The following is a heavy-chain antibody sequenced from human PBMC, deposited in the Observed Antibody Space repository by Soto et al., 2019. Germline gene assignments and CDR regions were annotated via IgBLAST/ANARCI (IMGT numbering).Heavy chain of an antibody. CDR1: GVSFSGYY. D-gene: IGHD3-10*01. J-gene: IGHJ4*02. Sequence: QVQLQQWGAGLLKPSETLSLTCAVYGVSFSGYYWSWIRQPPGEGLAWIGEINPSGSTNYNPSLKGRVTISVDTSKNQFSLKLSSVTAADTAVYYCARGRGVARFGELFFFDYWGQGTLVTVSS. CDR2: INPSGST. CDR3: ARGRGVARFGELFFFDY. V-gene: IGHV4-34*01.